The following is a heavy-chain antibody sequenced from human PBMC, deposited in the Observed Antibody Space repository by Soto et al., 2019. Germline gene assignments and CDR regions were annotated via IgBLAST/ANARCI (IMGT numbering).Heavy chain of an antibody. Sequence: PGGSLRLSCAASGFTFSSYNMNWVRQAPGKGLEWVADISYDGSNKYYADSVKGRFTISRDNSKNTLYLQMNSLRAGDTAVYYCARGGVDTAMVTSYYYGMDVWGQGTTVTVSS. J-gene: IGHJ6*02. CDR2: ISYDGSNK. CDR3: ARGGVDTAMVTSYYYGMDV. D-gene: IGHD5-18*01. V-gene: IGHV3-30*03. CDR1: GFTFSSYN.